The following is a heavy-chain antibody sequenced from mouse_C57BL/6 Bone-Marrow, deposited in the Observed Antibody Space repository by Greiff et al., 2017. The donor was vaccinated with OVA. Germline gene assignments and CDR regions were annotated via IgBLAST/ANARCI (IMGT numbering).Heavy chain of an antibody. Sequence: VQRVESGPGLVAPSPCLSITCTVSGFSFTSYGVDWVRQPPGKGLEWLGVICGGGSTNYNSAHMSRLSNSKDNSKSQVFLKMNSVQTDDTAMYYCAKRGGFADWGQGTLVTVSA. CDR1: GFSFTSYG. CDR3: AKRGGFAD. CDR2: ICGGGST. V-gene: IGHV2-9*01. J-gene: IGHJ3*01.